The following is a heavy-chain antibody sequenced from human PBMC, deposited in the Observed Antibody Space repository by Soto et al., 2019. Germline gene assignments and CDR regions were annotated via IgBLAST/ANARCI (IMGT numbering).Heavy chain of an antibody. CDR3: AAPYGSGSYYTGFDC. V-gene: IGHV1-69*12. D-gene: IGHD3-10*01. CDR2: IIPIFGTA. CDR1: GGTFSSYA. Sequence: QVQLVQSGAEVKKPGSSVKVSCKASGGTFSSYAISWVRQAPGQGLEWMGGIIPIFGTANYAQKFQGRVTGTADESTSTGYMGLSRLRSEDTAVYYCAAPYGSGSYYTGFDCWGQGTLVTVSS. J-gene: IGHJ4*02.